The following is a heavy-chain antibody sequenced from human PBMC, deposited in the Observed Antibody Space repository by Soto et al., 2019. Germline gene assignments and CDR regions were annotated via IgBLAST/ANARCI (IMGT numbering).Heavy chain of an antibody. V-gene: IGHV5-51*01. J-gene: IGHJ6*02. CDR1: GYSFTSYW. CDR3: ARARDVVVPAATYYYYGMDV. D-gene: IGHD2-2*01. CDR2: IYPGDSDT. Sequence: LQISCKGSGYSFTSYWIGWVRQMPGKGLEWMGIIYPGDSDTRYSPSFQGQVTISADKSISTAYLQWSSLKASDTAMYYCARARDVVVPAATYYYYGMDVWGQGTTVTVSS.